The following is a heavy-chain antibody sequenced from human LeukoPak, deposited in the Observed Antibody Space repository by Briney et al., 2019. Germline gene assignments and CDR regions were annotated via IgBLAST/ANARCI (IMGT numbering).Heavy chain of an antibody. V-gene: IGHV4-34*01. J-gene: IGHJ4*02. CDR2: INHSGST. CDR1: GGSFSGYY. CDR3: AATDFWSGYYRNDY. Sequence: NPSETLSLTCAVYGGSFSGYYWSWIRQPPGKGLEWIGEINHSGSTNYNPSLKSRVTISVDTSKNQFSLKLSSVTAADTAVYYCAATDFWSGYYRNDYWGQGTLVTVSS. D-gene: IGHD3-3*01.